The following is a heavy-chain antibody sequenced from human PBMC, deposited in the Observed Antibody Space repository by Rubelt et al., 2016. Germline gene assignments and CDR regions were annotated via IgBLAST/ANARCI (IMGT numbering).Heavy chain of an antibody. Sequence: QVQLQESGPGLVKPSQTLSLTCTVSGGSISSGGYYWSWIRQHPGKGLEWIGYIYYSGSTYYNLSLKSRVTISMDTSKNQFFLKLSSVTAADTAVYYCATSGGNGGDFDYWGQGTLVTVSS. V-gene: IGHV4-31*03. J-gene: IGHJ4*02. CDR3: ATSGGNGGDFDY. CDR1: GGSISSGGYY. D-gene: IGHD4-23*01. CDR2: IYYSGST.